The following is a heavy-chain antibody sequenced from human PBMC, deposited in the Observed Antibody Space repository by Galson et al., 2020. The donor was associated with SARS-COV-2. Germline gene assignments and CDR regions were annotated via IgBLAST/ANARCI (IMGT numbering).Heavy chain of an antibody. CDR3: AREAYSSSWYVIWFDP. CDR1: GYTFTSYG. V-gene: IGHV1-18*01. Sequence: ASVKVSCKASGYTFTSYGISWVRQAPGQGLEWMGWISAYNGNTNYAQKLQGRVTMTTDTSTSTAYMELRSLRSDYTAVYYCAREAYSSSWYVIWFDPWGQGTLVTVSS. D-gene: IGHD6-13*01. CDR2: ISAYNGNT. J-gene: IGHJ5*02.